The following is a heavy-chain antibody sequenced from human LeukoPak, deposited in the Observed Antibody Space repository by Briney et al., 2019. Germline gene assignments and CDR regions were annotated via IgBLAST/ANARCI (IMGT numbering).Heavy chain of an antibody. CDR3: VRVYYDFWSGSFDP. J-gene: IGHJ5*02. Sequence: SQTLSLTCTVSGGSVSSGDYYWSWIRQPPGKGLEWIGYIYYSGSTYYNPSLKSRVTISVDTSKNQFSLKLNSVTAADTAVYYCVRVYYDFWSGSFDPWAREPWSPSPQ. CDR1: GGSVSSGDYY. V-gene: IGHV4-30-4*08. CDR2: IYYSGST. D-gene: IGHD3-3*01.